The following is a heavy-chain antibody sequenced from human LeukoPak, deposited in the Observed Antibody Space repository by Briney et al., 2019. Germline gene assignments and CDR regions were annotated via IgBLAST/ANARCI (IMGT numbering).Heavy chain of an antibody. V-gene: IGHV3-23*01. CDR1: GFTFSTYA. CDR2: ISDSGANT. D-gene: IGHD6-19*01. CDR3: AKSMTLQWRGFFDL. J-gene: IGHJ2*01. Sequence: GGSLRLSCAASGFTFSTYAMSWVRQASGKGLEWVPTISDSGANTYYADSVRGRFTISRDNSKNTLYLQKNSLRADDTAIYYCAKSMTLQWRGFFDLWGRGTHVTVPS.